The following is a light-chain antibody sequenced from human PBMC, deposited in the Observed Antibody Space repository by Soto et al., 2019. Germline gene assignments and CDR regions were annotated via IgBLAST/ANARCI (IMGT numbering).Light chain of an antibody. CDR2: AAS. CDR3: QNYNSVPYT. CDR1: HDINNF. V-gene: IGKV1-27*01. Sequence: EIRLTQSPSSLSASVGDRVTIACRASHDINNFLAWYQQRPGKVPELLMYAASSLKSGVPSRFSGRGSGTDFTLTIDSLQPEDFATYFCQNYNSVPYTFGQGTKLEIK. J-gene: IGKJ2*01.